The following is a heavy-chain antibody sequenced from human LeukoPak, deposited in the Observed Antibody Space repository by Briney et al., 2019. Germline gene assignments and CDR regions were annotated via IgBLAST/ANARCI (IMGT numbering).Heavy chain of an antibody. D-gene: IGHD3-16*01. CDR1: GFTFSSFS. CDR3: AKSTRAVMAMMDV. J-gene: IGHJ6*04. V-gene: IGHV3-21*01. Sequence: GGSLRLSCAASGFTFSSFSMNWVRQAPGKGLEWVSSISSRSTYIYHADSVKGRFTISRDNAKNSLFLQMNSLRAEDTAVYFCAKSTRAVMAMMDVWGKGTTVTVSS. CDR2: ISSRSTYI.